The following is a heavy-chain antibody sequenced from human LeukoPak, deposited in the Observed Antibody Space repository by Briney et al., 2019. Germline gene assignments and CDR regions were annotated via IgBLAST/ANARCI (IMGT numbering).Heavy chain of an antibody. D-gene: IGHD2-15*01. J-gene: IGHJ6*04. CDR1: GFTFSNAW. V-gene: IGHV3-15*01. Sequence: PGGSLRLSCAASGFTFSNAWMSWVRQAPGKGLEWVGRIKSKTDGGTTDYAAPVKGRFTISRDDSKNTLYLQMNSLKTEDTAVYYCTTEPLVVVVAAHYYYYGMDVWGKGTTVTVSS. CDR3: TTEPLVVVVAAHYYYYGMDV. CDR2: IKSKTDGGTT.